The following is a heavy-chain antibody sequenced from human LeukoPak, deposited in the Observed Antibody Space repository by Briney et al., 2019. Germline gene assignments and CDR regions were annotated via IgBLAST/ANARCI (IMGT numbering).Heavy chain of an antibody. J-gene: IGHJ6*03. CDR2: MNPYNGNT. CDR1: GYTFTSYD. CDR3: ARAAVNLHPNHYYYMDV. Sequence: ASVKVSCKASGYTFTSYDINWVRQATGQGLEWMGWMNPYNGNTGYAQKVEGRVIMTRDTSISTAYLELSSLTSEDTAVYYCARAAVNLHPNHYYYMDVWGKGTTVTVSS. V-gene: IGHV1-8*01.